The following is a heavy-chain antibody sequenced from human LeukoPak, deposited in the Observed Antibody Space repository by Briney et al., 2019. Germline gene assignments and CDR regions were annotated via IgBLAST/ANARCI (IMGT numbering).Heavy chain of an antibody. Sequence: PSETLSLTCTVSGGSISSYYWSWIRQPPGKGLEWIGYIYYSGSTNYNPSLKSRVTMSVDTSKNQFSLKLSSVTAADTAVYYCASYYGSGTFDYWGQGTLVTVSS. CDR3: ASYYGSGTFDY. V-gene: IGHV4-59*01. D-gene: IGHD3-10*01. J-gene: IGHJ4*02. CDR1: GGSISSYY. CDR2: IYYSGST.